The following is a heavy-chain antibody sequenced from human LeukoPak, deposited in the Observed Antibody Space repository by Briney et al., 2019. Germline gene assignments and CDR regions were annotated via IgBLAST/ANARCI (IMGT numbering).Heavy chain of an antibody. D-gene: IGHD1-26*01. V-gene: IGHV3-23*01. CDR3: AKEGGIVGDEN. J-gene: IGHJ4*02. Sequence: GGSLRLSCAASGFTFSSYAMSWVRQAPGKGLEWVSAISGSGGRTYYADSVKGRLTISRDNSKNTLYLQMNSLRAEDTAVYYCAKEGGIVGDENWGQGTLVTASS. CDR2: ISGSGGRT. CDR1: GFTFSSYA.